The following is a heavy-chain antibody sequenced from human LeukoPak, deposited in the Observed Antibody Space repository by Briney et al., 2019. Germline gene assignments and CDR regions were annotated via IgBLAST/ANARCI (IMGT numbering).Heavy chain of an antibody. CDR2: ISYSGSS. D-gene: IGHD3-16*01. J-gene: IGHJ5*02. V-gene: IGHV4-59*01. CDR3: AIRLGGDWFDP. CDR1: GGSISSYY. Sequence: PSETLSLTCTVSGGSISSYYWSWIRQPPGKGLEWVGYISYSGSSKYNPSLTSRVTISVDTSKNQFSLELSSVTAADTAVYYCAIRLGGDWFDPWGQGTLVTVSS.